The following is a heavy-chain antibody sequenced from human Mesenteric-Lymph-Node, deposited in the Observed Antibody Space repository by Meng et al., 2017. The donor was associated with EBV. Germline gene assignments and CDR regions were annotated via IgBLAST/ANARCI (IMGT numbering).Heavy chain of an antibody. CDR3: ARPRIRYGSGSYYY. Sequence: QVPLQQWGRGLLKPSEPRSLTCGVHGGSFSDYFWTWIRQAPGKGLEWVGEINHSGSTKYNPSLKSRVTISVDTSKNQISLNLNSVTAADTAVYYCARPRIRYGSGSYYYWGQGTLVTVSS. J-gene: IGHJ4*02. V-gene: IGHV4-34*01. CDR1: GGSFSDYF. CDR2: INHSGST. D-gene: IGHD3-10*01.